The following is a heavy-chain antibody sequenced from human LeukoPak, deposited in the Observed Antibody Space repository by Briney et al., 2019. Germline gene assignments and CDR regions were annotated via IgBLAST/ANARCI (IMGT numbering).Heavy chain of an antibody. CDR1: GFTFSSYG. J-gene: IGHJ4*02. Sequence: GGSLRLSCAASGFTFSSYGMHWARQAPGKGLEWVAVISYDGSNKYYADSVKGRFTISRDNSKNTLYLQMNSLRAEDTAVYYCAKDSGSPWIQLWLRSWGQATLVTVSS. D-gene: IGHD5-18*01. V-gene: IGHV3-30*18. CDR3: AKDSGSPWIQLWLRS. CDR2: ISYDGSNK.